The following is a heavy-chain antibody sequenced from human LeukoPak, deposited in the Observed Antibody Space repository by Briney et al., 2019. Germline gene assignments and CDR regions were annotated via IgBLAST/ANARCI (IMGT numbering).Heavy chain of an antibody. CDR1: GGSISSYY. CDR2: IYTSGST. J-gene: IGHJ3*02. D-gene: IGHD3-22*01. Sequence: SETLSLTCTVSGGSISSYYWSWIRQPAGKGLEWIGRIYTSGSTNYNPSLKSRVTMSVDTSKNQFSLKLSSVTAADTAVYYCARELYIDSSGYDAFDIWGQGTMVTVSS. V-gene: IGHV4-4*07. CDR3: ARELYIDSSGYDAFDI.